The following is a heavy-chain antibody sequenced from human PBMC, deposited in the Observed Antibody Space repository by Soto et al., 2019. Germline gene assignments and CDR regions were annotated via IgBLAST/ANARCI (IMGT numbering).Heavy chain of an antibody. Sequence: GGYQRVSCVASGFTFGSDAMTCVRRGQGKGLEWVSTINDNGNLRYYAESVRGRFAISRGRSKNTFYLQLNNLTAGDSSRYHCAQPFRYWNPF. CDR2: INDNGNLR. V-gene: IGHV3-23*01. J-gene: IGHJ3*01. CDR3: AQPFRYWNPF. CDR1: GFTFGSDA. D-gene: IGHD1-1*01.